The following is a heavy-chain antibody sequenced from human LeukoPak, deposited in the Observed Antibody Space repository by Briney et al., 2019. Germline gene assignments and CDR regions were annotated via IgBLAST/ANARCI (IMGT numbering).Heavy chain of an antibody. Sequence: GGSLRLSCVASGLNFDDSAMHWVRQAPGKGPEWVSLISADGGSTFSADSVKGRFSISRDNSKNSLYLQMNSLRSEDTAMYYCAKESGKFDYWGQGTLVAVSS. V-gene: IGHV3-43*02. CDR3: AKESGKFDY. J-gene: IGHJ4*02. CDR1: GLNFDDSA. CDR2: ISADGGST.